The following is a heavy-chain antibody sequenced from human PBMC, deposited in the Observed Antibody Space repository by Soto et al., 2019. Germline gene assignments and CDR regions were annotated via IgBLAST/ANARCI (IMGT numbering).Heavy chain of an antibody. J-gene: IGHJ3*02. CDR3: ANHGGSTISHGSSTSCFYHDAFDI. Sequence: GGSLRLSCAASGFTFSSYAMSWVRQAPGKGLEWVSAISGSGGSTYYADSVKGRFTISRGNSKNTLYLQRNSRRAEDTAVYYCANHGGSTISHGSSTSCFYHDAFDIGGQGTMVTVSS. CDR2: ISGSGGST. CDR1: GFTFSSYA. V-gene: IGHV3-23*01. D-gene: IGHD2-2*01.